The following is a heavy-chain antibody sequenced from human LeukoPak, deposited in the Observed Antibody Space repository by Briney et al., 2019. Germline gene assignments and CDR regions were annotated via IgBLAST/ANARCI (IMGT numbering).Heavy chain of an antibody. Sequence: PSQTMSLTCTVSGGSISTSTYYWGWIRHPPVKGLEWFGSISYSGSTYNNPSLKSRVTISVDTSKNQFSLKLSSVTAPDTAVYYCARRVYSGSYNWYFDLWGRGTLVTVSS. CDR3: ARRVYSGSYNWYFDL. CDR1: GGSISTSTYY. V-gene: IGHV4-39*01. CDR2: ISYSGST. D-gene: IGHD1-26*01. J-gene: IGHJ2*01.